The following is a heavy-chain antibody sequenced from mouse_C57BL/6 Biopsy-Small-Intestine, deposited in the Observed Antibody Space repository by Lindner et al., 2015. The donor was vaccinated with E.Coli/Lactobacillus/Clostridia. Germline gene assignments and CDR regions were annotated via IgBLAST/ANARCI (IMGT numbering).Heavy chain of an antibody. Sequence: VQLQESGPELVKPGTSVKMSCKASGYTFTSYVMHWVKQKPGQGLEWIGYVNPYNDGTKYNEKFKGKATLTSDKSSSTAYMEVSSLTSEDSAVYYCARRAYHSNVFDVWGARTAVTVSS. V-gene: IGHV1-14*01. CDR1: GYTFTSYV. J-gene: IGHJ1*01. CDR2: VNPYNDGT. D-gene: IGHD2-5*01. CDR3: ARRAYHSNVFDV.